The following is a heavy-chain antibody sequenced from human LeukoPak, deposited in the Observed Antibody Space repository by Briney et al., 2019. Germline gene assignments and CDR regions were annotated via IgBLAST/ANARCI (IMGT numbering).Heavy chain of an antibody. V-gene: IGHV1-8*02. CDR2: MNPNSGNT. CDR3: ARDGVAAAAVDY. J-gene: IGHJ4*02. Sequence: GASVKVSCKASGYTFTSYDINWVRQATGQGLEWMGWMNPNSGNTGYAQKFQGRVTMTRDTSISTAYMELSRLRSDDTAVYYCARDGVAAAAVDYWGQGTLVTVSS. CDR1: GYTFTSYD. D-gene: IGHD6-13*01.